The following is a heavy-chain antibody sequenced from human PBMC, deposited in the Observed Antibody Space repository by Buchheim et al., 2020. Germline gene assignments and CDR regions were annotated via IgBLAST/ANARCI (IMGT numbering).Heavy chain of an antibody. J-gene: IGHJ4*02. CDR3: ARAIRYFDWTNDPPSYFDY. CDR2: IYHSGST. D-gene: IGHD3-9*01. Sequence: QLQLQESGSGLVKPSQTLSLTGAVSGGSISSGGYSWSWIRQPPGKGLEWIGYIYHSGSTYYNPSLKSRVTISVDRSKNQFSLKLSSVTAADTAVYYCARAIRYFDWTNDPPSYFDYWGQGTL. CDR1: GGSISSGGYS. V-gene: IGHV4-30-2*01.